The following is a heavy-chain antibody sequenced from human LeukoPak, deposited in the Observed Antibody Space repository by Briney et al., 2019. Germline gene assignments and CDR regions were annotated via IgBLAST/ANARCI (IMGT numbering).Heavy chain of an antibody. CDR1: GGSIRRSNYY. V-gene: IGHV4-39*07. D-gene: IGHD3-3*01. J-gene: IGHJ3*02. CDR3: ARKWRRGYYLNSAFDM. Sequence: SETLSLTCTVSGGSIRRSNYYWGWIRQPPGKGLEWIGEINHRGTTSYSPSLKSRVTISVDTSKNQFSLKVNSVTAADMAMYYCARKWRRGYYLNSAFDMWGQGTMVTVSS. CDR2: INHRGTT.